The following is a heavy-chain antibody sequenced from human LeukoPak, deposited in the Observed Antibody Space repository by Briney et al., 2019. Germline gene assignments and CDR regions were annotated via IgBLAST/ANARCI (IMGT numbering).Heavy chain of an antibody. CDR3: ARDSTGTVFDL. D-gene: IGHD1-1*01. Sequence: GGSLRLPCVASGFTFISYWMTWVRQAPGKGLEWVAQISQDGTESYSVDSVRGRFTISRDNAKNSVYLQMNSLRPEDTAVYYCARDSTGTVFDLWGQGTLVTVSS. CDR2: ISQDGTES. CDR1: GFTFISYW. V-gene: IGHV3-7*04. J-gene: IGHJ4*02.